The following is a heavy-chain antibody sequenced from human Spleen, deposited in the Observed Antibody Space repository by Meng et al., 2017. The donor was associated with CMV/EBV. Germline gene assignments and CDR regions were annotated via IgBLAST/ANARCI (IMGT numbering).Heavy chain of an antibody. Sequence: GESLKIYCAASGFTFSTYWMSWVRQAPGKGLEWVANIKQDGSEKNYVDSVKGRFTISRDNAKNSLYLQMNSLRAEDTAVYYCAREGDSSGYYIDYWGQGTLVTVSS. CDR1: GFTFSTYW. CDR2: IKQDGSEK. D-gene: IGHD3-22*01. J-gene: IGHJ4*02. V-gene: IGHV3-7*01. CDR3: AREGDSSGYYIDY.